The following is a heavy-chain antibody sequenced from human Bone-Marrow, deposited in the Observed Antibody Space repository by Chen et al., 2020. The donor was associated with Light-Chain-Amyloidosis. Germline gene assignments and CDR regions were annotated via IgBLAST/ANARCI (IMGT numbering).Heavy chain of an antibody. J-gene: IGHJ3*01. CDR1: GFSLSSNGMR. CDR3: ARMSFFETSDALDV. D-gene: IGHD3-9*01. CDR2: IDWDGDK. V-gene: IGHV2-70*04. Sequence: QVPVKESGPALVKPTQTLTLTCTFSGFSLSSNGMRLNWIRQPPGKALEWLARIDWDGDKYYTPSLETRLTISKDPSKNQVVLTMTNMDPVDTATYYCARMSFFETSDALDVWGQGTMITVSS.